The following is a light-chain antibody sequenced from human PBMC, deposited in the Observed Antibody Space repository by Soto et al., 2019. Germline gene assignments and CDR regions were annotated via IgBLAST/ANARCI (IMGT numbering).Light chain of an antibody. J-gene: IGKJ4*01. V-gene: IGKV3-15*01. CDR1: QSVSSN. CDR2: GAS. CDR3: QQYKNWPLT. Sequence: EIVMTQSPATLSVSPGESAALSCRASQSVSSNLAGYQQTPGQAHRLLIYGASTRATGIPARFSGRGSGTEFTLTISSLESEDFAVYYCQQYKNWPLTFGGGTKVDIK.